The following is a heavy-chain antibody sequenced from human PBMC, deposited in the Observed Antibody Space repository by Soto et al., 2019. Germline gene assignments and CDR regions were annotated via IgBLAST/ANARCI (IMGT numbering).Heavy chain of an antibody. Sequence: EVQLVESGGGLVKPGGSLRLSCAASGFTFSSYSMNWVRQAPGKGLEWVSSISSSSSYIYYADSVKGRFTISRDNAKNSLYLQMDRRRAEDTAVYYCASVWFGGSYGMDVWGQRTTVTVSS. D-gene: IGHD3-10*01. J-gene: IGHJ6*02. CDR2: ISSSSSYI. V-gene: IGHV3-21*01. CDR1: GFTFSSYS. CDR3: ASVWFGGSYGMDV.